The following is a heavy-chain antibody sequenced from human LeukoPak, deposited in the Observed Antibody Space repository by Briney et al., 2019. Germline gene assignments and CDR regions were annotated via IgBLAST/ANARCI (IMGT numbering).Heavy chain of an antibody. J-gene: IGHJ6*03. V-gene: IGHV4-59*08. CDR3: SRVGGDSGFDSYYYCMDV. CDR2: IYHSGRI. D-gene: IGHD2-21*01. Sequence: SQTLSPTCTVSVDSLNNYYWTWVRQPAGKGLEWFGSIYHSGRIYYHTTIKSRGTISVDTSKNKFSLKLSSVTAADAAVYYYSRVGGDSGFDSYYYCMDVWGKGTTVTVSS. CDR1: VDSLNNYY.